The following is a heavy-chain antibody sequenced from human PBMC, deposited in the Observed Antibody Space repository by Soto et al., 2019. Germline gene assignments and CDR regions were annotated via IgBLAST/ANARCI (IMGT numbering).Heavy chain of an antibody. CDR2: IYPGDSDT. CDR1: GYSFTTYW. CDR3: ARRAEDTEYFQH. V-gene: IGHV5-51*01. Sequence: GESLKISCKGSGYSFTTYWIGWVRQMPGKGLEWMGTIYPGDSDTRYSPSFQGQVTISADKSINTAYLQWSSLRASDTATYYCARRAEDTEYFQHWGQGTLVTVSS. J-gene: IGHJ1*01. D-gene: IGHD6-19*01.